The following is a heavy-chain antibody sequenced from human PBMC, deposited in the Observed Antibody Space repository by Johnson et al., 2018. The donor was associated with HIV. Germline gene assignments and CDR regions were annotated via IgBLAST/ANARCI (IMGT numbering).Heavy chain of an antibody. Sequence: QVQLVESGGGLVKPGGSLRLSCAASGVTFSDYYMSWIRQAPGKGLEWISYISSGGSTKYYADSVKGRFTISRDISKNSLYLQMNSLRAEDTAVYYCARFERFITTLRVIGGAFDVWGLGTMVTVSS. CDR1: GVTFSDYY. CDR3: ARFERFITTLRVIGGAFDV. J-gene: IGHJ3*01. V-gene: IGHV3-11*04. D-gene: IGHD3-22*01. CDR2: ISSGGSTK.